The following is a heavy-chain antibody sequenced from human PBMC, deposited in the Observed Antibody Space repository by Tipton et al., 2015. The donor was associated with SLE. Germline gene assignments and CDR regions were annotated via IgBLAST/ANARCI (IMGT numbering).Heavy chain of an antibody. CDR1: GFNVNSNY. Sequence: SLRLSCAASGFNVNSNYMNWVRQAPGKGLEWVSYISSSSSTIYYADSVKGRFTISRDNAKNSLYLQMNSLRAEDTAVYYCARVITIFGVVIIHNDYWGQGTLVTVSS. D-gene: IGHD3-3*01. CDR2: ISSSSSTI. CDR3: ARVITIFGVVIIHNDY. V-gene: IGHV3-48*01. J-gene: IGHJ4*02.